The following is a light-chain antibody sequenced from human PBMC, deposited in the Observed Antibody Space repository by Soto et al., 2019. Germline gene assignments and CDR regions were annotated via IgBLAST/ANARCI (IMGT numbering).Light chain of an antibody. CDR3: HQHATSPWT. V-gene: IGKV4-1*01. J-gene: IGKJ1*01. Sequence: DIVMTQSPDSLAVSLGERATINCKSSQSVLYSNNKNYVAWFQQKPGQAPRLLISIASSRATGIPDRFSGSGSGTDFTLTISRLEPEDVAVYYCHQHATSPWTFGQGTKVEI. CDR2: IAS. CDR1: QSVLYSNNKNY.